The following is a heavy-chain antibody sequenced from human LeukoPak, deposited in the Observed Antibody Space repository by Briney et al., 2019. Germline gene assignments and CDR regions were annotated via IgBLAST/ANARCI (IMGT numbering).Heavy chain of an antibody. Sequence: ASVKVSCKASGYTFTGYYMHWVRQAPGQGLEWMGWINPNSGGTNYAQKFQGRVTMTRDTSISTAYMELSRLRSDDTAVYYCERNHYYDSSGYRPNKYYFDYWGQGTLVTVSS. V-gene: IGHV1-2*02. J-gene: IGHJ4*02. CDR3: ERNHYYDSSGYRPNKYYFDY. D-gene: IGHD3-22*01. CDR1: GYTFTGYY. CDR2: INPNSGGT.